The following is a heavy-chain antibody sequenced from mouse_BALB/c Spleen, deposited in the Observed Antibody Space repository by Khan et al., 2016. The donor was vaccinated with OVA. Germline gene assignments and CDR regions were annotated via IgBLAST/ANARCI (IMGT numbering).Heavy chain of an antibody. D-gene: IGHD2-10*01. CDR2: IDPANGNV. J-gene: IGHJ3*01. CDR1: GFNIKDTY. V-gene: IGHV14-3*02. CDR3: TSEAYNGLFAY. Sequence: VQLQQPGAEFVKPGASVKLSCTASGFNIKDTYMHWINQRPQQGLVWIGRIDPANGNVKYDPNFQDKATIAADASSNTAYLQLSSLTSADTAVYYCTSEAYNGLFAYWGQGTLVTVSA.